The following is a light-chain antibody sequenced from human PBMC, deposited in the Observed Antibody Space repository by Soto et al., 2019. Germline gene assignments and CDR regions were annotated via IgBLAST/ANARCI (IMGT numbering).Light chain of an antibody. CDR2: KAS. CDR3: QQYNSYSRT. Sequence: DIHLTQSPPLLAAYVRASVTITGRASQSISSWVAWYQQKPGKAPKLLMYKASSLESGVPSRFSGSGSGTEFTLTISSLQPDDFATYYCQQYNSYSRTFGQGSKVDI. J-gene: IGKJ1*01. V-gene: IGKV1-5*03. CDR1: QSISSW.